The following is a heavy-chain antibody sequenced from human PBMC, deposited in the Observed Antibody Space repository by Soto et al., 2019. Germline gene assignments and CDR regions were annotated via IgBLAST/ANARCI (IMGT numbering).Heavy chain of an antibody. Sequence: GGSLRLSCAASGFTFSSYAMSWVRQAPGKGLEWVSAISGSGGSTYYADSVKGRFTISRDNSKNTLYLQMNSLRAEDTAVYYCAKDHRRSVVVITYFDYWGQGTLVTVSS. CDR3: AKDHRRSVVVITYFDY. V-gene: IGHV3-23*01. J-gene: IGHJ4*02. D-gene: IGHD3-22*01. CDR2: ISGSGGST. CDR1: GFTFSSYA.